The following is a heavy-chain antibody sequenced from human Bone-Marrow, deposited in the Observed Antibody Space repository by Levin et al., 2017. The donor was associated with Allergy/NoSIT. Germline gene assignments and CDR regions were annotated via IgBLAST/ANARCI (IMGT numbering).Heavy chain of an antibody. D-gene: IGHD3-16*01. V-gene: IGHV3-11*01. Sequence: PGGSLRLSCEGSGFTFSDYFMSWIRQAPGKGLEWVAYITSSGNQMLYADSVKGRFTISRDNAKNSLSLQMNSLRAEDSAVYYCARDLGVFCRGTNCYDAEYYQYNGMDVWGQGTTVTVSS. CDR3: ARDLGVFCRGTNCYDAEYYQYNGMDV. CDR1: GFTFSDYF. CDR2: ITSSGNQM. J-gene: IGHJ6*02.